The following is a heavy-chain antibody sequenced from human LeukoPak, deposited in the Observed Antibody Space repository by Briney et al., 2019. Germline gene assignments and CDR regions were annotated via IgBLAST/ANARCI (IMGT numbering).Heavy chain of an antibody. CDR2: ISASGVST. J-gene: IGHJ6*04. CDR3: AKKYCSSSGCPYGMDV. D-gene: IGHD2-2*01. CDR1: GFTFSSYA. V-gene: IGHV3-23*01. Sequence: GGSLRLSCAASGFTFSSYAMSWVRQAPGKGLEWVSVISASGVSTYYADSVKGRFTISRDNSKNTLYLRMNNRRAEDTAVYYCAKKYCSSSGCPYGMDVWGKGATVTVSS.